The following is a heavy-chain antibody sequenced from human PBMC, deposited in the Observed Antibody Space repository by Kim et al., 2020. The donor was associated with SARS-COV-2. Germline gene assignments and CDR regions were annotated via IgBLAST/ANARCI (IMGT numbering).Heavy chain of an antibody. CDR3: ARASALDYFGTGGAGGWYFDL. J-gene: IGHJ2*01. D-gene: IGHD3-10*01. V-gene: IGHV3-30*04. Sequence: GGSLRLSCAASGFTLSGYAMHWVRQAPGKGLEWVALLSSDGIHTDYAESVRGRFTISRDSSKNTLNVQISSLRPEDTAIYYCARASALDYFGTGGAGGWYFDLWGRDTLVSVSS. CDR1: GFTLSGYA. CDR2: LSSDGIHT.